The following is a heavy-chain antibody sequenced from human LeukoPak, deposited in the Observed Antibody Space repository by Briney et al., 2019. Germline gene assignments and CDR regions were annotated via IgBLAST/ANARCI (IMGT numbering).Heavy chain of an antibody. V-gene: IGHV3-23*01. Sequence: PGGSLRLSCAASGFTFSSYAMSWVRQAPGKGLEWVPAISGSGGRTYYADSVKGRFTISRDNSKNTLYLQMNSLRAEDTAVYYCAREGDWELQGAFDIWGQGTMVTVSS. CDR3: AREGDWELQGAFDI. J-gene: IGHJ3*02. D-gene: IGHD1-26*01. CDR2: ISGSGGRT. CDR1: GFTFSSYA.